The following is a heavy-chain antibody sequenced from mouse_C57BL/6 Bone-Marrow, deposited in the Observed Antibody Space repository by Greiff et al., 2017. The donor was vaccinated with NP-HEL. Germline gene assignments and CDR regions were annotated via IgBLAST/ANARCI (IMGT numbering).Heavy chain of an antibody. CDR3: ARAIYYYYADAPFYAMDY. V-gene: IGHV7-3*01. CDR2: IRNKANGYTT. Sequence: EVKLVESGGGLVQPGGSLSLSCAASGFTFTDYYMSWVRQPPGKALEWLVFIRNKANGYTTEYSASVKGRFTISRDNSQSILYLQMIALRAEDSATYYGARAIYYYYADAPFYAMDYWGQGTSATVSS. D-gene: IGHD2-4*01. J-gene: IGHJ4*01. CDR1: GFTFTDYY.